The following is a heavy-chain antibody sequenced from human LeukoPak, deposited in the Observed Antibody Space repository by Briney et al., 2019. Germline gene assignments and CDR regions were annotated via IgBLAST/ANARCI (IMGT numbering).Heavy chain of an antibody. CDR3: ARTVVDILTGYYLTYYFDY. J-gene: IGHJ4*02. V-gene: IGHV4-34*01. CDR1: GGSFSGYY. Sequence: SETLSLTCAVYGGSFSGYYWSWIRQPPGKGLEWIGEINHSGSTNYNPSLKSRVTISVDTSKNQFSLKLSSVTAADTAVYYCARTVVDILTGYYLTYYFDYWGQGTLVTVSS. D-gene: IGHD3-9*01. CDR2: INHSGST.